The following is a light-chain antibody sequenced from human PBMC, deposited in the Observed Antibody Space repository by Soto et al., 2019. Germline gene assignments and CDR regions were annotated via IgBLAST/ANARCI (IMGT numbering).Light chain of an antibody. V-gene: IGKV1-39*01. J-gene: IGKJ1*01. CDR3: QQSYTTPWT. Sequence: DIQMTQCPSSLSASVGDRVTITCRASQSISSYLNWYHQKPGKAPKLLIYSASSLQSGVPSRFSGSGSGTDFTLTISSLQPEDFATYYCQQSYTTPWTFGQGTKVEIK. CDR1: QSISSY. CDR2: SAS.